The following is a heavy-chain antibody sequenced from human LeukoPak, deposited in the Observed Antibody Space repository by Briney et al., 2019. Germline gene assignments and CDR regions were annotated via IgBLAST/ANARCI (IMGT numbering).Heavy chain of an antibody. CDR1: GFTFSSYS. V-gene: IGHV3-21*01. J-gene: IGHJ4*02. CDR3: ARDPTVTPLDY. Sequence: KPGGPLRLSCAASGFTFSSYSMNWVRQAPGKGLGWVSSISSSSSYIYYADSVKGRFTISRDNAKNSLYLQMNSLRAEDTAVYYCARDPTVTPLDYWGQGTLVTVSS. CDR2: ISSSSSYI. D-gene: IGHD4-17*01.